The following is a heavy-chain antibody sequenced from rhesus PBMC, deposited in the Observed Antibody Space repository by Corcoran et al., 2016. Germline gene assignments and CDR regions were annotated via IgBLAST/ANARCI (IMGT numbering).Heavy chain of an antibody. CDR2: ISGSSGST. V-gene: IGHV4S19*01. J-gene: IGHJ6*01. D-gene: IGHD3-3*01. CDR3: AGDPSLGGLDS. Sequence: QVQVQESGPGLVKPSETLSLTCAVSGSSISSSNWWSWIRKPPGKGLEWIGNISGSSGSTYYNPSLKIRFSIAEDTSKDQFSLTLSSVTAADTAVYYCAGDPSLGGLDSWGQGVVVTVSS. CDR1: GSSISSSNW.